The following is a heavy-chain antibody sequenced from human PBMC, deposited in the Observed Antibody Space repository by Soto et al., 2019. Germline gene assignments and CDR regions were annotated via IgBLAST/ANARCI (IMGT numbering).Heavy chain of an antibody. J-gene: IGHJ3*02. CDR1: GYTFTGYY. V-gene: IGHV1-2*04. D-gene: IGHD5-12*01. CDR2: INPNSGGT. CDR3: AREGSSGYDSPGTAVVGGAFDS. Sequence: ASVKVSCKASGYTFTGYYMHWVRQAPGQGLEWMEWINPNSGGTNYAQKFQGWVTMTRDTSISTAYMELSRLRSDDTAVYYCAREGSSGYDSPGTAVVGGAFDSWRQGTRVTVSS.